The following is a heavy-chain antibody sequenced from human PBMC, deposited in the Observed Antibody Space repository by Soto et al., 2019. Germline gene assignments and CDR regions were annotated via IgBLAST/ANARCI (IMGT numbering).Heavy chain of an antibody. CDR3: ARDTAMVFGMEV. Sequence: EVQLVESGGGLVQPGGSLRLSCAASGFTFSSYWMHWVRQAPGKGLVWVSRINSDGSSTSDADSVKGRFTISRDNAKNTLYLQMNSLRAEDTAVYYCARDTAMVFGMEVLGQGTTVTVSS. CDR1: GFTFSSYW. CDR2: INSDGSST. J-gene: IGHJ6*02. D-gene: IGHD5-18*01. V-gene: IGHV3-74*01.